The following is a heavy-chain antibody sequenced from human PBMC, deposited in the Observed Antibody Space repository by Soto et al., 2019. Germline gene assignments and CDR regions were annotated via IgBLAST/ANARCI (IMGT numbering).Heavy chain of an antibody. CDR2: VYYGGST. CDR1: GGSISSFY. D-gene: IGHD3-22*01. CDR3: AGGDYYHSSGYYFYYYTMDV. J-gene: IGHJ6*02. Sequence: SVTLCLSWTVAGGSISSFYWGWIRQPPGKGLEWIGNVYYGGSTYYNPSLKSRVTISVETSKSQFSLKLSSVTAADTAVYYCAGGDYYHSSGYYFYYYTMDVWGQGTTVTVSS. V-gene: IGHV4-39*01.